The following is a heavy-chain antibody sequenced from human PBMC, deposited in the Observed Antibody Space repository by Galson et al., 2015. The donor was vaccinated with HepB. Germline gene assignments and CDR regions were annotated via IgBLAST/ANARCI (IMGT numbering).Heavy chain of an antibody. V-gene: IGHV3-7*01. CDR3: ARDQSGKDF. Sequence: SLRLSCAASGFTFSNNWMSWVRQAPGKELDWVANINQDGGEERYVDSVKGRFTVSRDNARNSLFLQMNSLRAEDTAVYYCARDQSGKDFWGQGTLVTVSS. CDR1: GFTFSNNW. J-gene: IGHJ4*02. D-gene: IGHD4-23*01. CDR2: INQDGGEE.